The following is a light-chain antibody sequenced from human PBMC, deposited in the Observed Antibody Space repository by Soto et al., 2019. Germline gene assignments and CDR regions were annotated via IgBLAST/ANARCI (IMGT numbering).Light chain of an antibody. V-gene: IGKV4-1*01. Sequence: DIVMTQSPDSLAVSLGERATINCKSSQSVLYSSNNKNYLAWYQQKPGQPPKLLIYWASTRESGVPDRFSGSGSGTDFTLTISNLQAEDVAVYYCQQYYNSPLTFGPGTRWISN. J-gene: IGKJ3*01. CDR1: QSVLYSSNNKNY. CDR2: WAS. CDR3: QQYYNSPLT.